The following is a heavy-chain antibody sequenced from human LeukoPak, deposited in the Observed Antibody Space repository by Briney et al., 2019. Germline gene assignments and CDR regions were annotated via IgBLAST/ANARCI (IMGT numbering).Heavy chain of an antibody. Sequence: GESLKISCKGSGFSFSSYWIAWVRQMPGKGLEWMGIIYPGDSDTRYSPSFQGHVTISADKSISTAYLQWTSLEASDTGTYYCGRLLQLVSAKRVWFDPWGQGTRVTVSS. J-gene: IGHJ5*02. CDR3: GRLLQLVSAKRVWFDP. V-gene: IGHV5-51*01. CDR2: IYPGDSDT. D-gene: IGHD1-26*01. CDR1: GFSFSSYW.